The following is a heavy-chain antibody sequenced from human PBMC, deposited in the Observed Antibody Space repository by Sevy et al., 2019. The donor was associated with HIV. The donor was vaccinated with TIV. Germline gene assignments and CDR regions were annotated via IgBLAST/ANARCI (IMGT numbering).Heavy chain of an antibody. Sequence: GGSLRLSCTASGFTFSSYDMNWVRQAPGKGLEWLSKISSSGSSIYYADSVKGRFTISRDNAKNSLNLQMNSLRAEDTPVYYCTRNGGAFDNGFDPWGQGTLVTVSS. J-gene: IGHJ5*02. V-gene: IGHV3-48*03. CDR2: ISSSGSSI. CDR1: GFTFSSYD. D-gene: IGHD2-8*01. CDR3: TRNGGAFDNGFDP.